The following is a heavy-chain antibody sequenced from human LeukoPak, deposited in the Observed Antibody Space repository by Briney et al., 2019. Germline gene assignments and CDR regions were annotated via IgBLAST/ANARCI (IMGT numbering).Heavy chain of an antibody. CDR2: VSTSSGTI. D-gene: IGHD3-3*01. CDR3: AREPRFWSGYTPDY. V-gene: IGHV3-48*01. CDR1: GFTFSCCA. J-gene: IGHJ4*02. Sequence: PGGSLRLSCAASGFTFSCCAMNWVRQAPGKGLGWVSYVSTSSGTIYYADSVNGRFTISRDNAKNSLFLQMNSLRAEDTAVYYCAREPRFWSGYTPDYWGQGTLVTVSS.